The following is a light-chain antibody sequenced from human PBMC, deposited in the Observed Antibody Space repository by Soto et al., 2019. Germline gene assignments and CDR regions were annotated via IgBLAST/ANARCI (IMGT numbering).Light chain of an antibody. CDR2: EVT. CDR1: SSDVGSYNL. J-gene: IGLJ3*02. V-gene: IGLV2-23*02. Sequence: QSALTQPASVSGSPGQSITISCTGTSSDVGSYNLVSWYQQHPGKAPKVMIYEVTKRPSGVSDHFSGSKSGNTASLTISGLQAEDEADYYCRSYAGSSTLVFGGGTKLTVL. CDR3: RSYAGSSTLV.